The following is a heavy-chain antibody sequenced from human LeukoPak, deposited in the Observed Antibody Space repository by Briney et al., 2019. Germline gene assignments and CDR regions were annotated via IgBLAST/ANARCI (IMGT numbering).Heavy chain of an antibody. CDR1: GFPFNAYW. CDR3: ARELKATIAIYYYYYGMDV. CDR2: IKQDGSEK. V-gene: IGHV3-7*01. Sequence: GGSLRLSCAASGFPFNAYWMTWVRQAPGKGLEWVANIKQDGSEKYYVDSVKGRSTISRDNAKNSLYLQMNSLRAEDTAVYYCARELKATIAIYYYYYGMDVWGQGTTVTVSS. J-gene: IGHJ6*02. D-gene: IGHD5-12*01.